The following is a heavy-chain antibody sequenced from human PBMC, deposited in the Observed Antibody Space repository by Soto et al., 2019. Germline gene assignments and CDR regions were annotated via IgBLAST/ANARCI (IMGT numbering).Heavy chain of an antibody. V-gene: IGHV4-59*01. CDR3: ARYLDWQSGFDI. D-gene: IGHD3-9*01. Sequence: SETLSLTCTVSGGSISGYYWSWIRQPPGKRLEWIGYIDYYGSTNYNPSLKSRVTISVDTSKKQFSLNLGSVTAADTAIYYFARYLDWQSGFDIWGKGTMVTVSS. CDR2: IDYYGST. CDR1: GGSISGYY. J-gene: IGHJ3*02.